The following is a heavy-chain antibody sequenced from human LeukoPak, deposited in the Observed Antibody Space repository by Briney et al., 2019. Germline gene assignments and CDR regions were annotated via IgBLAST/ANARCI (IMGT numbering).Heavy chain of an antibody. D-gene: IGHD3-22*01. Sequence: GASGTLSCTASAYTFTNYYVHWVRHAPAQGLEWMGIIKLSGGGTSYALKFQGRVTMTSDTSTSTAYMELSSLRSEDTAVYYCARDHFDSSGYYYLLGYFEHWGQGTLVTVSS. CDR2: IKLSGGGT. CDR3: ARDHFDSSGYYYLLGYFEH. V-gene: IGHV1-46*01. CDR1: AYTFTNYY. J-gene: IGHJ1*01.